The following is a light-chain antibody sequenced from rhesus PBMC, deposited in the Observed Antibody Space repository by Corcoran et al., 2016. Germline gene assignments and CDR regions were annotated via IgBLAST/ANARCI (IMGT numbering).Light chain of an antibody. Sequence: EIVMTQSPATLSLSPGERATLSCRASQSAGSSFAWYQQKPGQAPRLLIYGASSRATGIPDRFSGSGSGTDFTLTISSLEPDDVAVYYVLQLSNWPHTFGGGTKVEIK. CDR3: LQLSNWPHT. CDR2: GAS. V-gene: IGKV3-24*04. CDR1: QSAGSS. J-gene: IGKJ4*01.